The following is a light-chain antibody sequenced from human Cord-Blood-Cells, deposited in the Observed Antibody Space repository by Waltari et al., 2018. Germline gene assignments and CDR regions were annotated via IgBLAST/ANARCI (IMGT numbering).Light chain of an antibody. J-gene: IGLJ3*02. Sequence: QAVLTQPSSLSASPGASASLTCTLRSGINVGTYRIYWYQQKPGSPPQYLLRYKSDSDKQQGSGVPSRFSGSKDASANAGILLISGLQSEDEADYYCMIWHSSAWVFGGGTKLTFL. CDR3: MIWHSSAWV. V-gene: IGLV5-45*02. CDR1: SGINVGTYR. CDR2: YKSDSDK.